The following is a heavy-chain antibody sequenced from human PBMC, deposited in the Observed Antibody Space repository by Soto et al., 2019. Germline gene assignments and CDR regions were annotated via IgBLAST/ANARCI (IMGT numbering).Heavy chain of an antibody. Sequence: SGPTLVNPTQTLTLTCTFSGFSLSTSAAGVGWIRQPPGRALEWLAVIYWNDDKRYSPSLKNRLTITKDTSKNQVVLTMTNMDPADTATYYCAHRPSGWYLFDYWGQGTLVTVSS. CDR3: AHRPSGWYLFDY. CDR2: IYWNDDK. D-gene: IGHD6-19*01. CDR1: GFSLSTSAAG. J-gene: IGHJ4*02. V-gene: IGHV2-5*01.